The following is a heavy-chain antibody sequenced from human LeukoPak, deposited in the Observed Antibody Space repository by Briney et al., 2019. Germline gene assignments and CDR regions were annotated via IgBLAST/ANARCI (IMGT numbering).Heavy chain of an antibody. J-gene: IGHJ5*02. D-gene: IGHD6-25*01. Sequence: SETLSLTCSVSGGSMSDSITWGRVHQPPGKGLEWLANIHDDGRTAPNPSLRSRLTISQDRSKNQFSLKVSSVTAADTAFYYCAKVLTAAGLDLWGQGILVTVSS. CDR1: GGSMSDSIT. V-gene: IGHV4/OR15-8*01. CDR3: AKVLTAAGLDL. CDR2: IHDDGRT.